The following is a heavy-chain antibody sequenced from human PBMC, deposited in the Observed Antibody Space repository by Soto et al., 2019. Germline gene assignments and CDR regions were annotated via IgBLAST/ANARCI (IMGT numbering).Heavy chain of an antibody. CDR3: ARGGYDILTGYGWFDP. CDR1: AGSITSGGYS. D-gene: IGHD3-9*01. Sequence: PSETLSLTCAVAAGSITSGGYSWSWIRQPPGKGLEWIWYIYHSGGTYYNPSLKSRVTISVDRSKNQFSLKLSSVTAADTAVYYCARGGYDILTGYGWFDPWGQGTLVTVSS. CDR2: IYHSGGT. J-gene: IGHJ5*02. V-gene: IGHV4-30-2*01.